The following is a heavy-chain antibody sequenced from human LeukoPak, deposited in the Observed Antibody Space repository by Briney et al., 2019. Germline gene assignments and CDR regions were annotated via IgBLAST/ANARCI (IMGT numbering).Heavy chain of an antibody. Sequence: GGSLRLSCAASGFTASSSFMSWGRQAPGKGLEWVSVIYSGGSTYYADSVKGPFTTSRGTSKNTQYLQMNRLRADDTAVYYCAKDGVDYSFEYWGQGTLVTVSS. CDR3: AKDGVDYSFEY. V-gene: IGHV3-53*01. CDR2: IYSGGST. CDR1: GFTASSSF. J-gene: IGHJ4*02. D-gene: IGHD4-11*01.